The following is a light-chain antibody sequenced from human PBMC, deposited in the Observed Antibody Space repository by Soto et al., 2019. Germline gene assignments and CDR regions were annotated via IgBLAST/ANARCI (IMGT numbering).Light chain of an antibody. CDR3: QQYDNSGWK. J-gene: IGKJ1*01. CDR2: GAS. V-gene: IGKV3-20*01. Sequence: EIVLTQSPGTLSLSPGERATLSCRASQSVSSSYLAWYQQKPGQAPRLLIYGASNRATGIPDRFSGRGSGTDFTLTIIRLEPEDFAVYYCQQYDNSGWKFGHGTKVEIK. CDR1: QSVSSSY.